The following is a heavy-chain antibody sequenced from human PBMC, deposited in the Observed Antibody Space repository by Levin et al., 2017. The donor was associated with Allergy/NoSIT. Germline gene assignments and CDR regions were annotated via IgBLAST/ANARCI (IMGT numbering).Heavy chain of an antibody. V-gene: IGHV3-30*18. D-gene: IGHD6-13*01. J-gene: IGHJ4*02. CDR3: AKVMYTSSWYPGDLDY. CDR1: GFTFSRYG. Sequence: PGGSLRLSCAASGFTFSRYGMHWVRQAPGKGLEWVAVMSYDESNEYYADSVKGRFTISRDNSKNTLYLQMNSLRAEDTAVYYCAKVMYTSSWYPGDLDYWGQGTLVTVSS. CDR2: MSYDESNE.